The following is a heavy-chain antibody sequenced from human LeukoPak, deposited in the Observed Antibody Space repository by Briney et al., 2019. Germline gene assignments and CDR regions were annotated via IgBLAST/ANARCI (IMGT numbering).Heavy chain of an antibody. Sequence: PGGSLRLSCAASGFTFSSYAMSWVRQAPGKGLEWVSAISGSGGSTYYADSVKGRFTISRDNAKNSLYLQMNSLRDEDTAVYYCARGCTIYDFWSRSDMNIGAFDIWGQGTMVTVSS. V-gene: IGHV3-23*01. CDR3: ARGCTIYDFWSRSDMNIGAFDI. CDR1: GFTFSSYA. CDR2: ISGSGGST. D-gene: IGHD3-3*01. J-gene: IGHJ3*02.